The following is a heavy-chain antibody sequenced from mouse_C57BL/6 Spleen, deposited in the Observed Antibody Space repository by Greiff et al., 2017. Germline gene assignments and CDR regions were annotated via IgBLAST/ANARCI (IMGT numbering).Heavy chain of an antibody. D-gene: IGHD1-1*01. CDR2: INPSTGGT. J-gene: IGHJ3*01. Sequence: EVQLVESGPELVKPGASVKISCKASGYSFTGYYMNWVKQSPEKSLEWIGEINPSTGGTTYNQKFKAKATLTVDKSSSTAYMQLKSLTSEDSAVYYCARSFDYGSSSHAYWGQGTLVTVSA. CDR1: GYSFTGYY. V-gene: IGHV1-42*01. CDR3: ARSFDYGSSSHAY.